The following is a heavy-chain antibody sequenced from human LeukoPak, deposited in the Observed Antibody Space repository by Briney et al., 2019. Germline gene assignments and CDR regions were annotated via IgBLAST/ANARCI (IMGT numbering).Heavy chain of an antibody. CDR1: GFTFSNYA. D-gene: IGHD3-22*01. CDR3: AREYYYDSSGYYTPPGYFDY. CDR2: ISGSGDST. J-gene: IGHJ4*02. V-gene: IGHV3-23*01. Sequence: PGGSLRLSCAASGFTFSNYAMRWVRQALGKGLEWVSGISGSGDSTYYADSVKGRFTISRDNSKNTLYLQMNSLRAEDTAVYYCAREYYYDSSGYYTPPGYFDYWGQGTLVTVSS.